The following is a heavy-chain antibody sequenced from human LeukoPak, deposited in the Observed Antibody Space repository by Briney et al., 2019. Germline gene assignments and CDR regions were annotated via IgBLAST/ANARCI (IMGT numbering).Heavy chain of an antibody. CDR2: IYYSGST. J-gene: IGHJ3*02. Sequence: PSETLPLTCTVSGGSISSGDYYWSWIRQPPGKGLEWIGYIYYSGSTYYNPSLKSRVTISVDTSKNQFSLKLSSVTAADTAVYYCASTGGSYLGDAFDIWGQGTMVTVSS. V-gene: IGHV4-30-4*08. CDR1: GGSISSGDYY. CDR3: ASTGGSYLGDAFDI. D-gene: IGHD1-26*01.